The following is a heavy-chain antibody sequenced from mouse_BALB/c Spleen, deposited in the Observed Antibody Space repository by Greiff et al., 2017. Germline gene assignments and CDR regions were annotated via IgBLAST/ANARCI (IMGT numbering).Heavy chain of an antibody. D-gene: IGHD4-1*01. CDR1: GFTFTDYY. Sequence: EVKLQESGGGLVQPGGSLRLSCATSGFTFTDYYMSWVRQPPGKALEWLGFIRNKANGYTTEYSASVKGRFTISRDNSQSILYLQMNTLRAEDSATYYCARDLTGTRTMDYWGQGTSVTVSS. J-gene: IGHJ4*01. CDR3: ARDLTGTRTMDY. V-gene: IGHV7-3*02. CDR2: IRNKANGYTT.